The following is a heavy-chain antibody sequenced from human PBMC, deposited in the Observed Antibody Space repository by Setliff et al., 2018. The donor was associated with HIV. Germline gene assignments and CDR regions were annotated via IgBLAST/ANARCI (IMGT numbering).Heavy chain of an antibody. CDR1: GLTFSRYG. CDR2: IQYDESNK. CDR3: ASLSSGWFDP. Sequence: GGSLRLSCAVSGLTFSRYGFHWVRQVPGKGLDWVTFIQYDESNKYYGDSVRGRFTISRDNSKNTLYLQMNSLRAEDTAVYYCASLSSGWFDPWGQGTLVTVSS. D-gene: IGHD3-16*01. V-gene: IGHV3-30*02. J-gene: IGHJ5*02.